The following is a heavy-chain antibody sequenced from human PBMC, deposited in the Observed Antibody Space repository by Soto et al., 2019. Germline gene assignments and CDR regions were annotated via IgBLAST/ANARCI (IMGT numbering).Heavy chain of an antibody. J-gene: IGHJ4*02. D-gene: IGHD3-10*01. CDR2: ISDDGARI. Sequence: PGGSLRLSCVASGFAFDQYWMHWVRQAAGKGLEWVSRISDDGARIDYADFAKGRFTIARDNAKNTLFLQMRSLRGEDTAVYYCTRGPRPSSIGTGALWGRGALVTVSS. CDR3: TRGPRPSSIGTGAL. V-gene: IGHV3-74*01. CDR1: GFAFDQYW.